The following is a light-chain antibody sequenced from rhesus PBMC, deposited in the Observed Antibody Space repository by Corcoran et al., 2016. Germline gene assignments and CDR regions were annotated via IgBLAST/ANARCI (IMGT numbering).Light chain of an antibody. J-gene: IGKJ1*01. V-gene: IGKV1-94*01. CDR3: LQDYTTPWT. CDR1: QGINKE. CDR2: AAS. Sequence: DIQMTQSPSSLSASVGDRVPVTCRASQGINKELSWYQQKPGKAPTLLIYAASSLQPGASSRFSGSGYGTDYTLTISSLQPEDVATYYCLQDYTTPWTFGQGTKVEIK.